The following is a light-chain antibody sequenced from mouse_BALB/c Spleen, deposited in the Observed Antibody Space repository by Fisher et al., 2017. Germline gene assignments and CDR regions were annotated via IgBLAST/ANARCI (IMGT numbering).Light chain of an antibody. V-gene: IGKV4-80*01. CDR2: STS. J-gene: IGKJ1*01. CDR3: HQWSSYPT. Sequence: IVITQSPAIMSASLGEEITLTCSASSSVSYMHWYQQKSGTSPKLLIYSTSNLASGVPSRFSGSGSGTFYSLTISSVEAEGAADYYCHQWSSYPTFGGGTKLEIK. CDR1: SSVSY.